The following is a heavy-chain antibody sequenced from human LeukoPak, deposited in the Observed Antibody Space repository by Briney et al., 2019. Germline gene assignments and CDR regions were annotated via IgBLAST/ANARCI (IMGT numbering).Heavy chain of an antibody. Sequence: GGSLRLSCAASGFTFSSYPMTWVRQAPGKGLEWVSTIGSSAGDTHYADSVKGRFTISRDNSKNSLYLQMNSLRAEDTAVYYCAKYYYTSGSSGGRVFDYWGQGTLVTVSS. CDR2: IGSSAGDT. CDR3: AKYYYTSGSSGGRVFDY. J-gene: IGHJ4*02. V-gene: IGHV3-23*01. D-gene: IGHD3-10*01. CDR1: GFTFSSYP.